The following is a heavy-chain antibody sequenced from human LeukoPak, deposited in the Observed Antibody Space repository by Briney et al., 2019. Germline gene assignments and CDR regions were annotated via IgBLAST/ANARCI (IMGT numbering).Heavy chain of an antibody. CDR2: INPNSGGT. V-gene: IGHV1-2*06. D-gene: IGHD2-2*01. CDR3: AGDEPIIVLVPAAVNWFDP. J-gene: IGHJ5*02. Sequence: ASVKVSCKASGYTFTGYYMHWVRQAPGQGLEWMGRINPNSGGTNYAQKFQGRVTMTRDTSISTAYMELSRLRSDDTAVYYCAGDEPIIVLVPAAVNWFDPWGQGTLVTVSS. CDR1: GYTFTGYY.